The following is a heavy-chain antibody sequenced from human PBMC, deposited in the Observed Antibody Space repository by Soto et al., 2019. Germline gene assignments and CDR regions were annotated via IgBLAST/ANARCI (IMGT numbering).Heavy chain of an antibody. V-gene: IGHV4-59*11. D-gene: IGHD4-17*01. CDR2: IYRGGST. CDR1: GDSIRNLY. Sequence: SETLSLTCSVSGDSIRNLYWSWLRQPLGKGLEWIGYIYRGGSTKYNPSLKSRLTMSADTSKNQFSLKLTSVTAADTAVYYCARTLEYGQMDVWGNGTSVTVSS. CDR3: ARTLEYGQMDV. J-gene: IGHJ6*04.